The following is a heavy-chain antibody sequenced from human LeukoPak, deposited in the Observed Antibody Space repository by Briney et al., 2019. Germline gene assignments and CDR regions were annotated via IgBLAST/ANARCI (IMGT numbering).Heavy chain of an antibody. CDR2: INPSGGST. CDR3: ARDGYKPDYYYGMDV. V-gene: IGHV1-46*01. Sequence: ASVKVSCKASGYTFTSDYMHWVRQAPGQGLEWMGIINPSGGSTSYAQKFQGIVTMTRDTSTSTVYMELSSPRSEDTAVYYCARDGYKPDYYYGMDVWGQGTTVTVSS. J-gene: IGHJ6*02. CDR1: GYTFTSDY. D-gene: IGHD5-24*01.